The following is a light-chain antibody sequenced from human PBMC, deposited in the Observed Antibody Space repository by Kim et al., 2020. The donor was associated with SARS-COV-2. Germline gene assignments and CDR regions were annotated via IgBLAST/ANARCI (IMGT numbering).Light chain of an antibody. CDR3: QQYNNWPLT. CDR2: AAS. CDR1: QSLSSN. J-gene: IGKJ4*01. V-gene: IGKV3-15*01. Sequence: VSPGEGATPACRASQSLSSNLAWYQQKPGQAPRLLIYAASTRATGIPARFSGSGSGTEFTLTISSLQSEDFAVYYCQQYNNWPLTFGGGTKVDIK.